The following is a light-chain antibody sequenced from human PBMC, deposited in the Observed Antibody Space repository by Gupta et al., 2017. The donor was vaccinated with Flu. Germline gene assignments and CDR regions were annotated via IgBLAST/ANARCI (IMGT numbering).Light chain of an antibody. CDR1: QSVSSSY. J-gene: IGKJ1*01. V-gene: IGKV3-20*01. CDR2: GAS. Sequence: GERATLSCRASQSVSSSYLAWYQQKPGQAPRLLIYGASSRATGIPDRFSGSGSGTDFTLTISRLEPEDFAVYYCQQDGSSPRTFGQGTKVEIK. CDR3: QQDGSSPRT.